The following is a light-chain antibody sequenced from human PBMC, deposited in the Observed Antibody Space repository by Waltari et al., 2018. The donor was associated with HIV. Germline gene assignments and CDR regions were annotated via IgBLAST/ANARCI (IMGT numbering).Light chain of an antibody. CDR1: QTVSSSH. CDR3: QQYAGSFRT. V-gene: IGKV3-20*01. Sequence: EIVLTQSPGTLSLSHGERATLSCRASQTVSSSHLAWYQQRPGQAPRLLIYDASNRPTGIPDRFSGSGSGTDFTLTISRLEPEDFAVYYCQQYAGSFRTFGQGTKVEMK. CDR2: DAS. J-gene: IGKJ2*01.